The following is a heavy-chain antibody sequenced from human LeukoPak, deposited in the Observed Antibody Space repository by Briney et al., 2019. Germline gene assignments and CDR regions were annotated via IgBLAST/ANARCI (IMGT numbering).Heavy chain of an antibody. D-gene: IGHD3-10*01. J-gene: IGHJ4*02. CDR1: GFTFDDYG. Sequence: GGSLRLSCAASGFTFDDYGMTWVRQAPGKGLEWVSGINWNGGTTGSADSVRGRFTMSRDNAKNSLFLQMNSLRAEDTALYYCARAHYYGSGSCDYWGQGTLVTVSS. V-gene: IGHV3-20*04. CDR3: ARAHYYGSGSCDY. CDR2: INWNGGTT.